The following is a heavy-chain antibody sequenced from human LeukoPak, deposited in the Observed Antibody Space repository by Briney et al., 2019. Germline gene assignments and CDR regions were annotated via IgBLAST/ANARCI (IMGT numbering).Heavy chain of an antibody. Sequence: SETLSLTCTVSGGSISSGSYYWSSIRQPAGKGLEWIGRIYTSGSTNYNPPLKSRVTISVDTSKNQFSLKLSSVTAADTAVCYFARYGGYSYGYDYWGQGTLVTVSS. V-gene: IGHV4-61*02. D-gene: IGHD5-18*01. CDR1: GGSISSGSYY. J-gene: IGHJ4*02. CDR3: ARYGGYSYGYDY. CDR2: IYTSGST.